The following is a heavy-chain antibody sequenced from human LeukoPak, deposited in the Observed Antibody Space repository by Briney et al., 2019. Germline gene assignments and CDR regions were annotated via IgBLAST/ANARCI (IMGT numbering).Heavy chain of an antibody. CDR3: ARKAREPPRNTYYYDSSGYIRRLYAFDI. D-gene: IGHD3-22*01. Sequence: SETLSLTCTVSGGSISSSSYYWGWIRQPPGKGLEWIGEINHSGSTNYNPSLKSRVTISVDTSKNQFSLKLSSVTAADTAVYYCARKAREPPRNTYYYDSSGYIRRLYAFDIWGQGTMVSVSS. CDR2: INHSGST. CDR1: GGSISSSSYY. J-gene: IGHJ3*02. V-gene: IGHV4-39*07.